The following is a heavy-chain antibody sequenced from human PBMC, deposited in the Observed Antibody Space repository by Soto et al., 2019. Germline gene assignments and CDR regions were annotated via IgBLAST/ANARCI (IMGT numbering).Heavy chain of an antibody. CDR3: ASWGSSSWYESDP. CDR1: GFTFSSYE. J-gene: IGHJ5*02. D-gene: IGHD6-13*01. Sequence: GGSLRLSCAASGFTFSSYEMNWVRQAPGKGLEWVSYISSSGSTIYYADSVKGRFTISRDNAKNSLYLQMNSLRAEDTAVYYCASWGSSSWYESDPWGQGTLVTVSS. V-gene: IGHV3-48*03. CDR2: ISSSGSTI.